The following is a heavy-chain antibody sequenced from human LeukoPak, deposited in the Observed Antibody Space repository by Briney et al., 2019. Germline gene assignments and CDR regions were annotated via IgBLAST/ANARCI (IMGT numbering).Heavy chain of an antibody. CDR2: KWYDGSND. D-gene: IGHD2-15*01. CDR3: AREADCSGGSCYRGAFDI. J-gene: IGHJ3*02. Sequence: PGSSLRLSCAASGFTFSNYGMHWVRQASGKALECVAAKWYDGSNDYYADSVKGRFTISRDNSKNTLPLQMNSLRAEDTAVYYCAREADCSGGSCYRGAFDIWGQGTMVTVSS. CDR1: GFTFSNYG. V-gene: IGHV3-33*01.